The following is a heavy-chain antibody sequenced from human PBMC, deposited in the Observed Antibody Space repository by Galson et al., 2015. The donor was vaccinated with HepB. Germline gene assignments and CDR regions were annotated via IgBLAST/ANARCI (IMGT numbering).Heavy chain of an antibody. CDR2: IKQDGSAK. J-gene: IGHJ1*01. CDR1: GFTFSSSW. CDR3: ARDSGWYGR. Sequence: SVRLSCAASGFTFSSSWMSWVRQAPGKGLEWVANIKQDGSAKYYVDTVKGRFTISRDNAKNSLYLQMNSRRAQDTAVYSCARDSGWYGRWGQGTLVTVSS. D-gene: IGHD6-19*01. V-gene: IGHV3-7*03.